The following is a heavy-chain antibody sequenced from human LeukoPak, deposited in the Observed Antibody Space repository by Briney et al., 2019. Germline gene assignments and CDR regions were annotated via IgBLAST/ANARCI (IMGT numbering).Heavy chain of an antibody. CDR1: GFTFSNYA. V-gene: IGHV3-23*01. J-gene: IGHJ5*02. CDR3: AKGPYCSGGSCYPNWFDP. D-gene: IGHD2-15*01. Sequence: PGGSLRLSCAASGFTFSNYAMSWVRQAPGKGLEWVSAISGSGGSTYYADSVKGRFTISRDNSKNTLYLQMNSLRAEDTAVYYCAKGPYCSGGSCYPNWFDPWGQGTLVTVSS. CDR2: ISGSGGST.